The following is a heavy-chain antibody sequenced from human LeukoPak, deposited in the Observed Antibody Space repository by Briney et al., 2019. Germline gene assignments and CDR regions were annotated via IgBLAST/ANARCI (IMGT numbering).Heavy chain of an antibody. V-gene: IGHV4-59*01. CDR2: IYGGGVT. CDR1: GGSISSFH. Sequence: PSETLSLTCTVSGGSISSFHWNWLRQSPGRGLEWIGYIYGGGVTKYNPSLMFRVTMSIDTSKNKFSLNLKSVTAEDTAVYYCARSVGTNWSYFFDYWGQGTLVTVSS. J-gene: IGHJ4*02. D-gene: IGHD3-3*01. CDR3: ARSVGTNWSYFFDY.